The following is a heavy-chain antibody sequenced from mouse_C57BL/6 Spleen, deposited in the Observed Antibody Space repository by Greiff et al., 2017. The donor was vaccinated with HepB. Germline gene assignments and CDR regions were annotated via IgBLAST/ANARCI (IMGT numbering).Heavy chain of an antibody. CDR2: INPNNGGT. Sequence: EVQLQQSGPELVKPGASVKISCKASGYTFTDYYMNWVKQSHGKSLEWIGDINPNNGGTSYNQKFKGKATLTVDKSSSTAYMELRSLTSEDSAVYYCARSGVRRYFDVWGTGTTVTVSS. CDR1: GYTFTDYY. V-gene: IGHV1-26*01. J-gene: IGHJ1*03. D-gene: IGHD2-14*01. CDR3: ARSGVRRYFDV.